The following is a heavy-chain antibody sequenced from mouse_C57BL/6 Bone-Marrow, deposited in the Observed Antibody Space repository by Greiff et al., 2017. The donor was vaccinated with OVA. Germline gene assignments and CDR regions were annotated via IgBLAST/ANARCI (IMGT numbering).Heavy chain of an antibody. D-gene: IGHD2-4*01. CDR2: ISSGGSYT. V-gene: IGHV5-6*01. Sequence: EVQLVESGGDLVKPGGSLKLSCAASGFTFSSYGMSWVRQTPDKRLEWVATISSGGSYTYYPDSVKGRFTISRDNAKNTLYLQMSSLKSEDTAMYYCTNGDDYDDWLDYWGQGTTVTVSS. J-gene: IGHJ4*01. CDR1: GFTFSSYG. CDR3: TNGDDYDDWLDY.